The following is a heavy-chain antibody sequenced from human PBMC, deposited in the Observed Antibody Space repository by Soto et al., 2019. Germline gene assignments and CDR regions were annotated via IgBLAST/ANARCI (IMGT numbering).Heavy chain of an antibody. CDR1: KFFISSSW. J-gene: IGHJ4*02. V-gene: IGHV3-7*03. CDR2: IKEDGGLR. D-gene: IGHD2-15*01. Sequence: EVQLEESGGGLVQPGGSLRLSCTASKFFISSSWMSWVRQAPGKGLEWVANIKEDGGLRRYVDSVKGRFTISRDNGKNSVYLQMYSLRADDTAVYYCTSARSSVEPGGFVENWGQGTLVTVSS. CDR3: TSARSSVEPGGFVEN.